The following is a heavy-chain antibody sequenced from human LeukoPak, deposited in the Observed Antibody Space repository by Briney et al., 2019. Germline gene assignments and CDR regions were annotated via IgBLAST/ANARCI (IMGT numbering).Heavy chain of an antibody. J-gene: IGHJ4*02. CDR3: TTVDY. Sequence: GSLRLSCAASGFTFSSYAMSWVRQAPGKGLEWAGRIKSKTDGGTTDYAAPVKGRFTISRDDSKNTLYLQMNSLKTEDTAVYYCTTVDYWGQGTLVTVSS. CDR1: GFTFSSYA. V-gene: IGHV3-15*01. CDR2: IKSKTDGGTT.